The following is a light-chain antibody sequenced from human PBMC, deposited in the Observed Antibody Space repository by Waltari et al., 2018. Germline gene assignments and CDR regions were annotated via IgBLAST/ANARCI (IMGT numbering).Light chain of an antibody. CDR1: QTIGKS. CDR3: HQSSTLTGT. J-gene: IGKJ1*01. Sequence: IVLTQSPDLQSVTPKETVTITCRASQTIGKSLQWYQQKPGQSPKLLVKYASQSVSGVPSRFSGSGSGTDFSLTINSLEAEDIATYYCHQSSTLTGTFGQGTRLEIK. CDR2: YAS. V-gene: IGKV6-21*01.